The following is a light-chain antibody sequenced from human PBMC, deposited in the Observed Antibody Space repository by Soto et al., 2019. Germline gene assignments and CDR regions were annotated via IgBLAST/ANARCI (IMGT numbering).Light chain of an antibody. V-gene: IGLV2-14*01. Sequence: QSVLTQPASVSGSPGQSITMSCTGTSSDVGGYNYVSWYQQHPGKAPKLMIYEVSNRPSGVSNRFAGSKSGNTASLTISGLQAEDEADYYCQSCDSSLSGSGVFGTGTKVTVL. J-gene: IGLJ1*01. CDR1: SSDVGGYNY. CDR3: QSCDSSLSGSGV. CDR2: EVS.